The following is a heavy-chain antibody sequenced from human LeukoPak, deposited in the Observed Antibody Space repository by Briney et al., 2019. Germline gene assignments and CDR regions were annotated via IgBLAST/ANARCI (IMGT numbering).Heavy chain of an antibody. CDR1: GYTFTSYY. CDR3: AREGAPLMGSSDLTMVRGVISY. CDR2: INPSGGST. J-gene: IGHJ4*02. V-gene: IGHV1-46*01. D-gene: IGHD3-10*01. Sequence: GASVKVSCKASGYTFTSYYMHWVRQAPGQGLEWMGIINPSGGSTSYAQKFQGRVTMTRDTSTSTVYMELSSLRSEDTAVYYCAREGAPLMGSSDLTMVRGVISYWGQGTLVTVSS.